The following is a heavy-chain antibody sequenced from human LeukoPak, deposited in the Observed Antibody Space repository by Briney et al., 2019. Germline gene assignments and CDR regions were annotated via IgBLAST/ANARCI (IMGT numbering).Heavy chain of an antibody. CDR3: ARHFAGPTRNFDY. CDR1: GGSIRTTSSY. CDR2: IFYSGYT. J-gene: IGHJ4*02. V-gene: IGHV4-39*01. Sequence: PSETLSLTCTVSGGSIRTTSSYWGWIRQPPGKGLEWIGSIFYSGYTYSTSSLESRVTMSVDTSKNQFSLKLNSVTAADTAIYYCARHFAGPTRNFDYWGQGTLVTVSS.